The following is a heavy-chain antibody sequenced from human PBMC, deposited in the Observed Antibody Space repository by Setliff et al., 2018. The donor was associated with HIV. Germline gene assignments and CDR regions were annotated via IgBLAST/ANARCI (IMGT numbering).Heavy chain of an antibody. Sequence: ASVKVSCKASGYTFINYAMNWVRQAPGQGLEWMGWINTQTGSPTYAQAFTGRFVFSVDTSVTTAYLQISGLKADDTAVYYCARGDTRNYYGGDYFDYWGQGSLVTVSS. CDR2: INTQTGSP. D-gene: IGHD1-26*01. V-gene: IGHV7-4-1*02. CDR3: ARGDTRNYYGGDYFDY. J-gene: IGHJ4*02. CDR1: GYTFINYA.